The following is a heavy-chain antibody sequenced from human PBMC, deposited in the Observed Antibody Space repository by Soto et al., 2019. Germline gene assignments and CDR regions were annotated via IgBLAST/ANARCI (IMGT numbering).Heavy chain of an antibody. CDR3: ARVVVVAAIVGWFDP. V-gene: IGHV3-7*03. Sequence: EVQLVESGGGLVQPGGSLRLSCAASGFTFSSYWMSWVRQAPGKGLEWVANIKQDGSEKYYVDSVKGRFTISRDNAKNSLYLKMNSLRAEDTAVYYCARVVVVAAIVGWFDPWGQGTLVTVSS. D-gene: IGHD2-15*01. CDR2: IKQDGSEK. CDR1: GFTFSSYW. J-gene: IGHJ5*02.